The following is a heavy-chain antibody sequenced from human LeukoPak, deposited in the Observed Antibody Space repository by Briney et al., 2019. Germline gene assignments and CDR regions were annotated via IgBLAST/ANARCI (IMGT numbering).Heavy chain of an antibody. V-gene: IGHV3-11*06. D-gene: IGHD4-17*01. CDR1: GFTFSDYY. CDR2: ISSSSSYI. Sequence: GGSLRLSCAASGFTFSDYYMSWIRQAPGKGLEWVSYISSSSSYINYADSVKGRFTISRDNAKNSLYLQMNSLRAEDTAVYYCARTATTVTTRGFDYWGQGTLVTVSS. J-gene: IGHJ4*02. CDR3: ARTATTVTTRGFDY.